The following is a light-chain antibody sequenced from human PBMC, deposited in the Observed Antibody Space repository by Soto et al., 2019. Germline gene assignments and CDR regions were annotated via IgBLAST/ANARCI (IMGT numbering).Light chain of an antibody. CDR2: SNN. CDR3: AAWNDSLTGYV. Sequence: QSALTQPYSASGTPGQKVTISCSGSSSNIGSNTVNWYQQLPGTAPKLLTYSNNQRPSGVPDRFSGSKSGTSASLAISGRQSDDEADYYSAAWNDSLTGYVDRTGTKVHV. CDR1: SSNIGSNT. J-gene: IGLJ1*01. V-gene: IGLV1-44*01.